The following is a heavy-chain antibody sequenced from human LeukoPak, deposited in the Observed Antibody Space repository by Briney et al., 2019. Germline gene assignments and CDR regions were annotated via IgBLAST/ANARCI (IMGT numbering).Heavy chain of an antibody. J-gene: IGHJ4*02. CDR3: AKDGAWLRFDD. V-gene: IGHV3-74*01. D-gene: IGHD5-12*01. CDR2: INSDGSST. Sequence: GGSLRLSCAASKFTFSSYWMHWVRQAPGKGLVWVSRINSDGSSTSYTDSVKGRFTISRDNAKNTLYLQMNSLRAEDTAVYYCAKDGAWLRFDDWGQGILVTVTS. CDR1: KFTFSSYW.